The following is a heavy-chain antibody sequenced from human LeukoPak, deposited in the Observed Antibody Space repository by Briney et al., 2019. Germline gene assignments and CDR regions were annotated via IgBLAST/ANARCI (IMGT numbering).Heavy chain of an antibody. J-gene: IGHJ6*02. V-gene: IGHV1-2*02. CDR1: GYTFTGYY. CDR3: AREASTMDRPNYYYYGMDV. Sequence: GASVKVSCKASGYTFTGYYMHWVRQAPGQGLEWMGWINPNSGGTNYAQKFQGRVTMTRDTSISTAYMELSRLRSDDTAVYYCAREASTMDRPNYYYYGMDVWGQGTTVTVSS. D-gene: IGHD3-10*01. CDR2: INPNSGGT.